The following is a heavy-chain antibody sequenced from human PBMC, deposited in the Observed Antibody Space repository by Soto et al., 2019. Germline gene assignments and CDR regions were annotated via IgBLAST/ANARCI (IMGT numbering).Heavy chain of an antibody. V-gene: IGHV1-2*04. Sequence: GASVTVSCKTSGYTFTGYYMHWVRQAPGQGLEWMGWINPNSGGTNYAQKFQGWVTMTRDTSISTAYMELSRLRSDDTAVYYCARGLDYYYGMDVWGQGTTVTVSS. J-gene: IGHJ6*02. CDR2: INPNSGGT. D-gene: IGHD3-16*01. CDR3: ARGLDYYYGMDV. CDR1: GYTFTGYY.